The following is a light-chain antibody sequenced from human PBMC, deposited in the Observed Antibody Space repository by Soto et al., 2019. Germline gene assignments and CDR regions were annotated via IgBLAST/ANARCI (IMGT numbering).Light chain of an antibody. CDR3: AAWDDSLSGVV. J-gene: IGLJ2*01. CDR1: SSNIGSNY. Sequence: QLVLTQPPSASGTPGQRVTISCSGSSSNIGSNYVYWYQQVPGTAPKLLIYSNYERPSGVPDRFSGSKSGTSASLAISGLRSEDEAEYYCAAWDDSLSGVVFGGGTKLTVL. CDR2: SNY. V-gene: IGLV1-47*02.